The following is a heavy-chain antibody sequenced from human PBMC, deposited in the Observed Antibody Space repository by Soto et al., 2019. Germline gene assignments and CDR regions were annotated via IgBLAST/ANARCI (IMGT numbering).Heavy chain of an antibody. CDR1: GGTFSSYA. J-gene: IGHJ6*02. V-gene: IGHV1-69*10. CDR3: ARDSSGGMDV. Sequence: GASVKVSCKASGGTFSSYAISWVRQAPGQGLEWMGGIIPIFGIANYAQKFQGRVTITADKSTSTAYMELSSLRSEDTAVYYCARDSSGGMDVWGQGTTVTVSS. CDR2: IIPIFGIA.